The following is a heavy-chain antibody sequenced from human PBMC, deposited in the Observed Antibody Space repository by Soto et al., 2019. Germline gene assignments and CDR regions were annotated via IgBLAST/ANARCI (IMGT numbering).Heavy chain of an antibody. J-gene: IGHJ4*02. CDR1: GYSINSGYF. CDR2: VFHSGNT. Sequence: PSETLSLTCAVSGYSINSGYFWGWIRQPPGKGLEWIGSVFHSGNTYYSPSLKSRVTIALDTSKSLVSLRLNSVTATDTAVYYCARLVGVAISPWGQGTLVTVSS. D-gene: IGHD2-21*01. CDR3: ARLVGVAISP. V-gene: IGHV4-38-2*01.